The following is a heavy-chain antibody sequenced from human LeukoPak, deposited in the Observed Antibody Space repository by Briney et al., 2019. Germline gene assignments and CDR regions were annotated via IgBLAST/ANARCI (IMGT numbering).Heavy chain of an antibody. J-gene: IGHJ6*03. V-gene: IGHV4-59*08. CDR1: GGSIDSYY. Sequence: SETLSLTCTVSGGSIDSYYWSWIRQPPGKGLEWIGYIYDSGSTKYNPSLESRVTISLDTAQNQFSLQLTSVPAADTAVYYCARGVGDILTGHIINLSYYYRDVWGKGTRVSV. CDR3: ARGVGDILTGHIINLSYYYRDV. D-gene: IGHD3-9*01. CDR2: IYDSGST.